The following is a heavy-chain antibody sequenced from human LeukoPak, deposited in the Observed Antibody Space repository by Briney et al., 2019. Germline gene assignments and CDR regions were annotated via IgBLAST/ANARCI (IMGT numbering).Heavy chain of an antibody. V-gene: IGHV3-21*01. D-gene: IGHD2-15*01. Sequence: EGSLRLSCTASGFTFSSYSMNWVRQAPGKGLEWVSSISTSSSYIYCADSVKGRFTISRDNARNSLYLQMNTLRAEDTAVYSCARGADGVSSNSRGWFDPWGQGTLVTVSS. CDR3: ARGADGVSSNSRGWFDP. CDR1: GFTFSSYS. J-gene: IGHJ5*02. CDR2: ISTSSSYI.